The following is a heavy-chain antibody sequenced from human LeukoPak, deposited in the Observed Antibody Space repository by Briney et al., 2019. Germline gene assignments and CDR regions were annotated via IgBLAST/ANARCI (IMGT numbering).Heavy chain of an antibody. D-gene: IGHD5-18*01. J-gene: IGHJ4*02. CDR3: ARAGYSYGPKYYFDY. V-gene: IGHV4-59*01. CDR1: GGSISSYY. CDR2: IYYSGST. Sequence: SETLSLTCTVSGGSISSYYWSWIRQPPGKGLEWIGYIYYSGSTNYNPSLKSRVTISVDTSKKQFSLKLSSLTAADPAVYYCARAGYSYGPKYYFDYWGQGTLVTVSS.